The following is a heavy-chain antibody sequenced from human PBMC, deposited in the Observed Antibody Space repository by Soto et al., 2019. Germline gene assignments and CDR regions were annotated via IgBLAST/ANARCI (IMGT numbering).Heavy chain of an antibody. Sequence: GGSLILSCAASGFTFSSYAMSWVRQAPGKGLEWVSAISGSGGSTYYADSVKGRFTISRDNSKNTLYLQMNSLRAEDTAVYYCAKRRGSGYDTNPFDYWGQGTLVTVSS. V-gene: IGHV3-23*01. D-gene: IGHD5-12*01. CDR2: ISGSGGST. J-gene: IGHJ4*02. CDR3: AKRRGSGYDTNPFDY. CDR1: GFTFSSYA.